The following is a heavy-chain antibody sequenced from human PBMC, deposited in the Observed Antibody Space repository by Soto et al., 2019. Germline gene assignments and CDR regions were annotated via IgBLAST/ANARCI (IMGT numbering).Heavy chain of an antibody. Sequence: GGSLRLSCAASGFTFSSYWMHWVRQAPEKGLVWVSNINTDASGTTYADSVKGRFTISRDNAKNTLYLRMNSLRAEDTAVYYCVSEVVTTVLRHFDFWGRGTLLTVSS. CDR1: GFTFSSYW. CDR2: INTDASGT. CDR3: VSEVVTTVLRHFDF. J-gene: IGHJ4*02. D-gene: IGHD2-2*01. V-gene: IGHV3-74*01.